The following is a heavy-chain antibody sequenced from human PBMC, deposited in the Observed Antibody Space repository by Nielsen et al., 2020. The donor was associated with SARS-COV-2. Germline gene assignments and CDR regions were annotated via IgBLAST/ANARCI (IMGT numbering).Heavy chain of an antibody. J-gene: IGHJ4*02. CDR2: ISGSGGST. CDR1: GFTFSNAW. CDR3: AKDSGWIQQY. V-gene: IGHV3-23*01. D-gene: IGHD5-18*01. Sequence: GESLKISCAASGFTFSNAWMSWVRQAPGKGLEWVSAISGSGGSTYYADSVKGRFTISRDNSKNTLYLQMNSLRAEDTAVYYCAKDSGWIQQYWGQGTLVTVSS.